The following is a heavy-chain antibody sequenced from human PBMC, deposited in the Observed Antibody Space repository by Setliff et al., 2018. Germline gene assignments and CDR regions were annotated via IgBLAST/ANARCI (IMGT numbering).Heavy chain of an antibody. V-gene: IGHV3-21*01. CDR1: RFTFSSYS. CDR3: ARGPTIFGAIYYMDV. D-gene: IGHD3-3*01. CDR2: ISSSSSYI. J-gene: IGHJ6*03. Sequence: GGSLRLSCAASRFTFSSYSMNWVRQAPGKGLEWVSSISSSSSYIYYADSVKGRFTISRDNAKNSLYLQMNSLRAEDTAVYYCARGPTIFGAIYYMDVWGKGTTVTVSS.